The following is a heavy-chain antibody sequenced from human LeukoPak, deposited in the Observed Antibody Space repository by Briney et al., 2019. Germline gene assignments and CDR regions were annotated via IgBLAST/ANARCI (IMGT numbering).Heavy chain of an antibody. Sequence: GGSLRLSCTASGFTFSDYEMDWVRQAPGKGLVWVSRIYSDGSSTNYADSVKGRFTISRDNAKNTLYLQMNSLRAEDTAVYYCARGEYCSGGSCYSAAFDIWGQGTMVTVSS. CDR1: GFTFSDYE. J-gene: IGHJ3*02. CDR2: IYSDGSST. CDR3: ARGEYCSGGSCYSAAFDI. D-gene: IGHD2-15*01. V-gene: IGHV3-74*01.